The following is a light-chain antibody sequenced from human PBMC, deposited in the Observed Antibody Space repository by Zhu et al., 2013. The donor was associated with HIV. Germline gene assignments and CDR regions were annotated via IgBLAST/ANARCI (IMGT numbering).Light chain of an antibody. J-gene: IGKJ4*01. CDR3: QQYNQWPPXT. Sequence: EIVMTQSPVTLSVSPGERATLFCRASQGVNSDLAWYQQKPGQAPRLLMYGASTRAIGIPARFSGSGSGTEFTLTISSLQSEDFAVYYCQQYNQWPPXTFGGGTKIEIK. V-gene: IGKV3-15*01. CDR2: GAS. CDR1: QGVNSD.